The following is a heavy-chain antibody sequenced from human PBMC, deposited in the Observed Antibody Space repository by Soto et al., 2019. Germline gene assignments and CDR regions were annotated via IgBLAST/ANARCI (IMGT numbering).Heavy chain of an antibody. V-gene: IGHV1-69*13. Sequence: SVKVSFKASGGTFSSYGISWVRQAPGQGLEWMGGIIPIFGTANYAQKFQGRVTITADESTSTAYMELSSLRSEDTAVYYCARDNVDRVATDGTYGMDVWGQGTTVTSP. CDR2: IIPIFGTA. D-gene: IGHD5-12*01. J-gene: IGHJ6*02. CDR3: ARDNVDRVATDGTYGMDV. CDR1: GGTFSSYG.